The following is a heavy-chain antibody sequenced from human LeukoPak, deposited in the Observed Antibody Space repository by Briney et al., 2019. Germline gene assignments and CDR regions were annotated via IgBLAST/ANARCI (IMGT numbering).Heavy chain of an antibody. J-gene: IGHJ5*02. CDR2: MNPNSGNT. CDR3: ARGGARATYDWFDP. V-gene: IGHV1-8*01. CDR1: GYTFTSYD. D-gene: IGHD1-26*01. Sequence: ASVKVSCKVSGYTFTSYDINWVRQATGQGLEWMGWMNPNSGNTGYAQKFQGRVTMTRNTSISTAYMELSSLRSEDTAEYYCARGGARATYDWFDPWGQGTLVTVSS.